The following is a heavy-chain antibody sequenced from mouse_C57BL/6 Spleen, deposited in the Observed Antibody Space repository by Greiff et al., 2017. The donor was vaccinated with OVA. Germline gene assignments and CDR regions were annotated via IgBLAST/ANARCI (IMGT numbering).Heavy chain of an antibody. CDR1: GYAFTNYL. J-gene: IGHJ3*01. D-gene: IGHD1-1*01. V-gene: IGHV1-54*01. CDR3: ARGNYVGWFAY. CDR2: INPGSGGT. Sequence: VKLMESGAELVRPGTSVKVSCKASGYAFTNYLIEWVKQRPGQGLEWIGVINPGSGGTNYNEKFKGKATLTADKSSSTAYMQLSSLTSEDSAVYFCARGNYVGWFAYWGQGTLVTVSA.